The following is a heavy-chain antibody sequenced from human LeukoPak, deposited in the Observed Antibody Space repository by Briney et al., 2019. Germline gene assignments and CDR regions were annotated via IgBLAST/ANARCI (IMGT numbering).Heavy chain of an antibody. D-gene: IGHD1-26*01. CDR2: LSGSGTT. CDR3: AKSKWELLLTDFHD. Sequence: GGSLRLSCAASGFIFSNYAMSWVRQAPGKGLECVSGLSGSGTTYYADSVKGRFTISRDNSKNTLYLQMSSLRAEDTAVYYCAKSKWELLLTDFHDWGQGTLVTVSS. V-gene: IGHV3-23*01. J-gene: IGHJ1*01. CDR1: GFIFSNYA.